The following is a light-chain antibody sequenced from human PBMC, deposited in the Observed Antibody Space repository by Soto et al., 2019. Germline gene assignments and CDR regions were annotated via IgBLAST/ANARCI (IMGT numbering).Light chain of an antibody. CDR3: QQYHIYSWT. J-gene: IGKJ1*01. V-gene: IGKV1-39*01. CDR1: QSIGSY. CDR2: GGS. Sequence: DIQMPQSPSSLSASVGARFTITGRASQSIGSYLNWYQQKPGKAPNLLIHGGSILQSGVPPRFSGGGGGTDFSLTINSLQADDFATYYCQQYHIYSWTVGKGTKVDIK.